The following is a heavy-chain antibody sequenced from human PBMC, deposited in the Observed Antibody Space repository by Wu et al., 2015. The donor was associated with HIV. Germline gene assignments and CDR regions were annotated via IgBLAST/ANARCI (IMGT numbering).Heavy chain of an antibody. CDR3: ARGGYYYDSSGYYDAFVY. D-gene: IGHD3-22*01. J-gene: IGHJ3*02. Sequence: QVQLVQSGAEVKKPGASVKVSCKASGYTFTSYYMHWVRQAPGQGLEWMGIINPSGGSTSYAQKFQGRVTMTRDTSTSTVYMELSSLRSEDTAVYYCARGGYYYDSSGYYDAFVYLGPRDNGHRLF. CDR1: GYTFTSYY. CDR2: INPSGGST. V-gene: IGHV1-46*01.